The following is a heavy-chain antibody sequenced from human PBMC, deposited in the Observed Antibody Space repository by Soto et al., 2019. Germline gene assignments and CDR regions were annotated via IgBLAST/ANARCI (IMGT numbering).Heavy chain of an antibody. Sequence: QVQLVESGGGVVQPGRSLRLSCAASGFTFSSYGMHWVRQAPGKGLEWVAVISYDGSNKYDADSVKGRFTISRDNSKNTLYPQMNSLRAEDTAVYYGAKDATAVVMRYYYGLDVWGQGTTVTVSS. CDR2: ISYDGSNK. CDR3: AKDATAVVMRYYYGLDV. V-gene: IGHV3-30*18. D-gene: IGHD4-17*01. J-gene: IGHJ6*02. CDR1: GFTFSSYG.